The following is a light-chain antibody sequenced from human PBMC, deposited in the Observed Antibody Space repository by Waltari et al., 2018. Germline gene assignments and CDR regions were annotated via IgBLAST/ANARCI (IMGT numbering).Light chain of an antibody. CDR3: GSRDSDGDVI. CDR2: GKN. V-gene: IGLV3-19*01. J-gene: IGLJ2*01. CDR1: LVRNYY. Sequence: SSELTQDPAVSVALGQTVKISCQGALVRNYYPNWCQQKPGQAPILIIYGKNNRPSGIPDRFSASSSGDTASLVITGAQAEDEAVYYCGSRDSDGDVIFGGGTKLTVL.